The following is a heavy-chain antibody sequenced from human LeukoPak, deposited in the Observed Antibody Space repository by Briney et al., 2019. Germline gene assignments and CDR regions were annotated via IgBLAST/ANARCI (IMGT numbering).Heavy chain of an antibody. CDR1: GYTFTGYY. V-gene: IGHV1-2*02. Sequence: ASVKVSCKASGYTFTGYYMHWVRQAPGQGLEWMGWINPNSGGTNYAQKLQGRVTMTTDTSTSTAYMELRSLRSDDTAVYYCARVLEYSSSPYYMDVWGKGTTVTVSS. D-gene: IGHD6-6*01. CDR3: ARVLEYSSSPYYMDV. CDR2: INPNSGGT. J-gene: IGHJ6*03.